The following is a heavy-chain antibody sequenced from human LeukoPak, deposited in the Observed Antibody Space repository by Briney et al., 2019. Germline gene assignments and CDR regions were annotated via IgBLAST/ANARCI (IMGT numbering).Heavy chain of an antibody. J-gene: IGHJ4*02. CDR2: ISYDGSNK. V-gene: IGHV3-30*03. CDR3: ARFYANEWELPH. D-gene: IGHD1-26*01. Sequence: PGGSLRLSCAASGFTFRNYGMHWVRQAPGKGLEWVAVISYDGSNKYYADSVKGRFTISRDNSKNTLYLQMNSLRAEDTAVYYCARFYANEWELPHWGQGTLVTVSS. CDR1: GFTFRNYG.